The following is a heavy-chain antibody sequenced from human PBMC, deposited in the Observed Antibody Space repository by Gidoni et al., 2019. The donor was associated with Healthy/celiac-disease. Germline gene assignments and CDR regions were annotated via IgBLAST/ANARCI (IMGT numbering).Heavy chain of an antibody. CDR3: ARFFKRGYSGYDNYFDY. J-gene: IGHJ4*02. V-gene: IGHV4-59*08. CDR2: IYYSGST. CDR1: GGSISSYY. Sequence: QVQLQESGPGLVKPSETLSLTCTVSGGSISSYYWSWIRQPPGKGLEWIGYIYYSGSTNYNPSLKSRVTISVDTSKNQFSLKLSSVTAADTAVYYCARFFKRGYSGYDNYFDYWGQGTLVTVSS. D-gene: IGHD5-12*01.